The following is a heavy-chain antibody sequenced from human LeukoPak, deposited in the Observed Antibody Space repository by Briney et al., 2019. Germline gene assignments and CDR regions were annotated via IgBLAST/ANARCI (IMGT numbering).Heavy chain of an antibody. J-gene: IGHJ4*02. CDR3: ARDLSETYSDYYFDY. V-gene: IGHV7-4-1*02. Sequence: ASVKVSCKASGYTFTGYYIHWVRQAPGQGLEWMGWINTNTGNPTYAQGFTGRFVFSLDTSVSTAYLQISSLKADDTAVYYCARDLSETYSDYYFDYWGQGTLVTVSS. CDR2: INTNTGNP. D-gene: IGHD1-26*01. CDR1: GYTFTGYY.